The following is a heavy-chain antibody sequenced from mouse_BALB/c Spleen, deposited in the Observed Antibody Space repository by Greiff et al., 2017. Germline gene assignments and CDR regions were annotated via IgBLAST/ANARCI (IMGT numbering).Heavy chain of an antibody. D-gene: IGHD1-1*01. CDR2: IWGDGST. Sequence: QVQPKESGPGLVAPSQSLSITCTVSGFSLTGYGVNWVRQPPGKGLEWLGMIWGDGSTDYNSALKSRLSISKDNSKSQVFLKMNSLQTDDTARYYCARAGLRDWYFDVWGAGTTVTVSS. V-gene: IGHV2-6-7*01. CDR1: GFSLTGYG. J-gene: IGHJ1*01. CDR3: ARAGLRDWYFDV.